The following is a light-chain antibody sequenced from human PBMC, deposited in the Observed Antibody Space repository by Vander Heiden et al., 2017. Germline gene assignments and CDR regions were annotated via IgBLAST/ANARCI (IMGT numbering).Light chain of an antibody. J-gene: IGLJ1*01. CDR3: ATWDDSLNGHV. V-gene: IGLV1-44*01. CDR1: SSNIGGNS. Sequence: QSVLTQPPSASAPPGQRVTISCSGSSSNIGGNSVNWYQQLPGTAPKLLIYANNQRPAGVPDRFSGSKSGTSASLAISGLQSGDEADYYCATWDDSLNGHVFGTGTKVTVL. CDR2: ANN.